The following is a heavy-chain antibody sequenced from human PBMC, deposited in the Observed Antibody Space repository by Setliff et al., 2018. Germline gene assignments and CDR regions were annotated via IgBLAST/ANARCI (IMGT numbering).Heavy chain of an antibody. CDR1: GFSLSNTKMG. V-gene: IGHV2-26*01. CDR2: IFSNDEK. Sequence: SGPTLVNPTETLTLACTVSGFSLSNTKMGVSWIRQPPGKALEWLAHIFSNDEKTYSPSLQTRLTITKDTSKNQVVLTMTNVDPVDTATYYCARGFWSGYFVLDFWGQGSLVTVSS. D-gene: IGHD3-3*01. CDR3: ARGFWSGYFVLDF. J-gene: IGHJ4*02.